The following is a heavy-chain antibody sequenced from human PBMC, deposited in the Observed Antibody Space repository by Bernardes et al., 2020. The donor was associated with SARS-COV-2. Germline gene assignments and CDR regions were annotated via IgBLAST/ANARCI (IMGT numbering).Heavy chain of an antibody. CDR1: GGSFSSGSYY. D-gene: IGHD6-6*01. V-gene: IGHV4-61*01. CDR3: ARTSIAARGYYYYMDV. Sequence: ETLSLTCTVSGGSFSSGSYYWSWVRQPPGKGLEWIGYIYYNGSTNYNPSLKSRATISVDTSKNQFSLRLSSVTTADTAVYYCARTSIAARGYYYYMDVWGKGTTVTVSS. CDR2: IYYNGST. J-gene: IGHJ6*03.